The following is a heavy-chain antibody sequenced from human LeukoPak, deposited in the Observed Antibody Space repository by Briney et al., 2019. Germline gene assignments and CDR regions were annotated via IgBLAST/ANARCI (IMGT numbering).Heavy chain of an antibody. D-gene: IGHD3-10*02. CDR2: LSSDSNHT. Sequence: GGSLRLSCAASGFTFEDYGMHWVRHVPGKGLEWVSGLSSDSNHTDYADSVKGRFTISRDNAKNSLYLQMNSLRAEDTAVYYCAELGITMIGGVWGKGTTVTISS. CDR3: AELGITMIGGV. V-gene: IGHV3-9*01. CDR1: GFTFEDYG. J-gene: IGHJ6*04.